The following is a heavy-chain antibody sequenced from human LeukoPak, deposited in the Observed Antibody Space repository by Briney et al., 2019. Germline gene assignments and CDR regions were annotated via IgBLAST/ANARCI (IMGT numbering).Heavy chain of an antibody. D-gene: IGHD5-18*01. J-gene: IGHJ4*02. Sequence: SETLSLTCTVSGGSISSYYWSWIRQPPGKGLEWIGYIHYSGSTNYNPSLKSRVTISVDTSKNQFSLRLSSVTAADTAVYYCARDPGMAYFDYWGQGTPVTVSS. CDR2: IHYSGST. CDR1: GGSISSYY. V-gene: IGHV4-59*01. CDR3: ARDPGMAYFDY.